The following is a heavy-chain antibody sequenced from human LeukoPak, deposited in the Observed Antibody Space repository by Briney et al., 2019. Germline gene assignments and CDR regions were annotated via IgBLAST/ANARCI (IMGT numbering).Heavy chain of an antibody. CDR2: IHTIGIT. J-gene: IGHJ5*02. CDR3: ARIPSAGVQAGGPCGWFDP. CDR1: GGSISNYY. D-gene: IGHD3-16*01. Sequence: SETMSPTSTVAGGSISNYYGSWIRQPARGGLEWMGRIHTIGITNYNPSLKSRVTMSVVTSKNQFSLNLTSVTAADTAVYYCARIPSAGVQAGGPCGWFDPWGQGTLVTVSS. V-gene: IGHV4-4*07.